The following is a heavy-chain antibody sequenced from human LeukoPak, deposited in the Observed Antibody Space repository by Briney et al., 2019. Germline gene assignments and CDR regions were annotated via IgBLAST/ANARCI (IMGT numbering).Heavy chain of an antibody. CDR1: DYTFTSYG. CDR3: ARDQLPAARRDYNWFDP. V-gene: IGHV1-2*02. Sequence: GASVKVSCKGSDYTFTSYGISWVRQAPGQGLEWMGWINPNSGGTNYAQKFQGRVTMTRDTSISTAYMELSRLRSDDTAVYYCARDQLPAARRDYNWFDPWGQGTLVTVSS. D-gene: IGHD2-2*01. CDR2: INPNSGGT. J-gene: IGHJ5*02.